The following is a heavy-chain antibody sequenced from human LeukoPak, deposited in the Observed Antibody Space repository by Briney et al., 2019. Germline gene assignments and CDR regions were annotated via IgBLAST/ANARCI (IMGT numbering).Heavy chain of an antibody. CDR2: TYYRSKWYN. D-gene: IGHD2-15*01. CDR3: ARGDPTNCSGGSCYFWGYFDY. Sequence: SQTLPLTCAISGDSVSSNSAAWNWIRQSPSRGLEWLGRTYYRSKWYNDYAVSVKSRITINPDTSKNQFSLQLNSVTPEDTAVYYCARGDPTNCSGGSCYFWGYFDYWGQGTLVTVSS. V-gene: IGHV6-1*01. CDR1: GDSVSSNSAA. J-gene: IGHJ4*02.